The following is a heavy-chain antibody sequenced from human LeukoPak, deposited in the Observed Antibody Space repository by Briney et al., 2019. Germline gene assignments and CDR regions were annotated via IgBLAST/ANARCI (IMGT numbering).Heavy chain of an antibody. J-gene: IGHJ4*02. Sequence: SETLSLTCTVSGGSISSYFWTWIRQPPGKGLEWIGYIYHSGSTNYNPSLKSRVTISVDTSKNQFSLKLSSVTAADTAVYYCARASSNWWLDYWGQGTLVTVSS. V-gene: IGHV4-59*01. CDR3: ARASSNWWLDY. CDR2: IYHSGST. CDR1: GGSISSYF. D-gene: IGHD6-13*01.